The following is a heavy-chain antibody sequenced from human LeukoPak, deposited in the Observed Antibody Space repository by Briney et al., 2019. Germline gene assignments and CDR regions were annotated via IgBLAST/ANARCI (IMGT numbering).Heavy chain of an antibody. Sequence: GGPLRLSCAPCGFTLGNYAMNWVRQAPGEGLEWVSAIGGSGGSTHYADSVEGRFTISRDNSKNTLYLQMNSLRADDTAVYYCAKDRVGAAPMSHFDCWGQGTLVTVSS. V-gene: IGHV3-23*01. CDR2: IGGSGGST. D-gene: IGHD1-26*01. J-gene: IGHJ4*02. CDR3: AKDRVGAAPMSHFDC. CDR1: GFTLGNYA.